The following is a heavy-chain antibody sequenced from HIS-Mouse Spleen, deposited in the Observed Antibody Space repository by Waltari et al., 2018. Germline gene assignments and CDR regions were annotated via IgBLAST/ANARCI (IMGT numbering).Heavy chain of an antibody. CDR1: GGSISSSSYY. Sequence: QLQLQESGPGLVKPSETLSLTCTVSGGSISSSSYYWGWIRQPPGKGREWIGSIYYSGCTYYNPSLKSRVTISVDTSKNPFSLKLRSVTAADTAVYYCAREIPYSSSWYDWYFDLWGRGTLVTVSS. V-gene: IGHV4-39*07. J-gene: IGHJ2*01. D-gene: IGHD6-13*01. CDR3: AREIPYSSSWYDWYFDL. CDR2: IYYSGCT.